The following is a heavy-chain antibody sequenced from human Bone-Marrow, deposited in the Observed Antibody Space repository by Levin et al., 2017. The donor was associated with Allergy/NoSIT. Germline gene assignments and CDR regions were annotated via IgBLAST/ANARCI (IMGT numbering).Heavy chain of an antibody. D-gene: IGHD3-10*01. V-gene: IGHV4-61*01. Sequence: SETLSLTCTVSGDSVSSESSYWNWIRQPPGKGLEWIGYIRYSGDTASNPSLKSRVSVSGDTSKNQFSLNLNSVTAADTAVYYCARAPRTAPQRNYNFDSWGQGTMVTVSS. J-gene: IGHJ4*02. CDR3: ARAPRTAPQRNYNFDS. CDR1: GDSVSSESSY. CDR2: IRYSGDT.